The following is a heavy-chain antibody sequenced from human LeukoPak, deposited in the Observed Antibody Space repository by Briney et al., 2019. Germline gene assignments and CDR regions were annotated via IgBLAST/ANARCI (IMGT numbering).Heavy chain of an antibody. J-gene: IGHJ4*02. CDR1: GFTFDDYA. CDR2: ISWNSGSI. CDR3: AKGRRLVVAGAFDY. Sequence: PGRSLRLSCAASGFTFDDYAMHWVRQAPGKGLEWVSGISWNSGSIGYADSVKGRFTISRDNAKNSLYLQMNSLRAEDTALYYCAKGRRLVVAGAFDYWGQGTLVTVSS. D-gene: IGHD6-19*01. V-gene: IGHV3-9*01.